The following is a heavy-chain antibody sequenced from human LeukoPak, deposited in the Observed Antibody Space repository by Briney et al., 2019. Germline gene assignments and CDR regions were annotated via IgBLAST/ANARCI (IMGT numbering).Heavy chain of an antibody. D-gene: IGHD6-13*01. V-gene: IGHV4-34*01. CDR3: AREVDSSSWYGDYYHYYMDV. Sequence: PSETLSLTCAVYGGSFSGYYWTWIRQPTGKGLEWIGEINHSGSTSYNPSLKSRVTISVDTSKNQFSLKLRSVTAADTAVYYCAREVDSSSWYGDYYHYYMDVWGKGTTVTVSS. CDR2: INHSGST. CDR1: GGSFSGYY. J-gene: IGHJ6*03.